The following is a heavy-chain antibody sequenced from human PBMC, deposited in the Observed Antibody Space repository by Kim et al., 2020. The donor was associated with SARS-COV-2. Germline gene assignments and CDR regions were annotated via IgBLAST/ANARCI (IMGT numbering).Heavy chain of an antibody. V-gene: IGHV3-7*03. J-gene: IGHJ4*02. CDR2: INKDGSET. Sequence: GGSLRLSCAASGFTFSDYWMSWIRQAPGKGLEWVSNINKDGSETYYVDSVKGRFTISRDNAKNLLYLQLNSLRAEDTAVYYCARVSNSCTYFKYFGQGT. D-gene: IGHD2-2*01. CDR1: GFTFSDYW. CDR3: ARVSNSCTYFKY.